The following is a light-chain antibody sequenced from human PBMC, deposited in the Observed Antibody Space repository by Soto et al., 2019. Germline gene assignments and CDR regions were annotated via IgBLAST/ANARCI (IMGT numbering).Light chain of an antibody. V-gene: IGLV2-14*01. CDR2: EVG. Sequence: LTQPASVSGSPGQSITISCTGTSSDFGTSNYVSWYQLHPGKAPKLLIFEVGYRPSEVSNRFSGSKSGNTASLTIVGLQAEDEADYYCSSHATTSSLHVFGTGTKVTVL. CDR1: SSDFGTSNY. CDR3: SSHATTSSLHV. J-gene: IGLJ1*01.